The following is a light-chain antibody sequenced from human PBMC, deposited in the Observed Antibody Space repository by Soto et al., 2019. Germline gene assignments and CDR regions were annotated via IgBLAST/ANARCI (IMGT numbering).Light chain of an antibody. Sequence: EIVLTQSPGTLSLSPGERATLSCTASQSVSSSYLAWYQQKPGQAPRLLIFGASSRATDIPDRFSGSGSGTDFTLTISRLEPEDFAVYYCQQYGSSSYTFGQGTKLQIK. J-gene: IGKJ2*01. CDR1: QSVSSSY. CDR3: QQYGSSSYT. V-gene: IGKV3-20*01. CDR2: GAS.